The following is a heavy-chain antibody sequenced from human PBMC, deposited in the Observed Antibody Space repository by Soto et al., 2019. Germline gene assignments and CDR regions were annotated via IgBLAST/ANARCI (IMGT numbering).Heavy chain of an antibody. CDR2: INWNGGST. V-gene: IGHV3-20*04. J-gene: IGHJ4*02. D-gene: IGHD6-13*01. Sequence: EVQLVESGGGVVRPGGSPRLSCAASGFTFDDYGMSWVRQAPGKGLEWVSGINWNGGSTGYADSVKGRFTISRDNAKNSLYLQMNSLRAEDTALYYCARDFSPYTPIAAAGTASDYWGQGTLVTVSS. CDR3: ARDFSPYTPIAAAGTASDY. CDR1: GFTFDDYG.